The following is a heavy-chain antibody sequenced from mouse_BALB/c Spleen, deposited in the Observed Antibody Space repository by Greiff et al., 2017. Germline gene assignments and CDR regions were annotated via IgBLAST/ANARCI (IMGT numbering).Heavy chain of an antibody. CDR1: GYTFTSYW. D-gene: IGHD1-2*01. CDR3: TRSSTATSPWFAY. V-gene: IGHV1S22*01. Sequence: LQQPGSELVRPGASVKLSCKASGYTFTSYWMHWVKQRHGQGLEWIGNIYPGSGSTNYDEKFKSKGTLTVDTSSSTAYMHLSSLTSEDSAVYYCTRSSTATSPWFAYWGQGTLVTVSA. J-gene: IGHJ3*01. CDR2: IYPGSGST.